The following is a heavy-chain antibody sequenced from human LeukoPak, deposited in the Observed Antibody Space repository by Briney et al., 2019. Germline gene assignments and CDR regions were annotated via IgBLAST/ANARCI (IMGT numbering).Heavy chain of an antibody. J-gene: IGHJ4*02. Sequence: ASVKVSCKASGYTFTSYGISWVRQAPGQGLEWMGWISAYNGNTNYAQKLQGRVTMTTDTSTSTACMELRSLRSDDTAVYYCARAKKWELLRVDYWGQGTLVTVSS. D-gene: IGHD1-26*01. CDR1: GYTFTSYG. CDR2: ISAYNGNT. CDR3: ARAKKWELLRVDY. V-gene: IGHV1-18*01.